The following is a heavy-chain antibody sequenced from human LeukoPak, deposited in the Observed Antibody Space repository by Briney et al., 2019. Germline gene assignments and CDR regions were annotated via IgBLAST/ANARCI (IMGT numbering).Heavy chain of an antibody. Sequence: QPGGSLRLSCAASGFSFRSYWMSWVRQAPGKGLEWVANRKEDGNEKYYVDSVKGRFTISRDNAQKSLYLQMNSLRVEDTAVYYCASPAHPWGQGTLVTVSS. J-gene: IGHJ5*02. CDR2: RKEDGNEK. V-gene: IGHV3-7*03. CDR3: ASPAHP. CDR1: GFSFRSYW.